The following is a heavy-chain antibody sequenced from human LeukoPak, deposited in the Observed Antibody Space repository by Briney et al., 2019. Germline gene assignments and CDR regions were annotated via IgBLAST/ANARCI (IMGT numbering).Heavy chain of an antibody. Sequence: GRSLRLSCAASEFTFRSYAMHWVRQAPGEGLEYVSTISSNGGSTYYANSVKGRFTISRDNSKNTLYLQMGSLRAEDMAVYYCARERYSGYDFDAFDIWGQGTMVTVSS. CDR1: EFTFRSYA. V-gene: IGHV3-64*01. J-gene: IGHJ3*02. CDR3: ARERYSGYDFDAFDI. D-gene: IGHD5-12*01. CDR2: ISSNGGST.